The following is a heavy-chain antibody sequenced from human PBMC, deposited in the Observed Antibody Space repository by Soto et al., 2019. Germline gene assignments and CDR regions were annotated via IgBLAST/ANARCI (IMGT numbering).Heavy chain of an antibody. Sequence: GGSLRLSCAASGFTFSSYAMSWVRQAPGKGMEWVSAISGSGGSTYYADSVQGRFTISRDNSKNTLYLQMNSLRAEDTAVYYCAKDIDSSSWYGHDAFDIWGQGTMVTVSS. V-gene: IGHV3-23*01. CDR1: GFTFSSYA. CDR3: AKDIDSSSWYGHDAFDI. J-gene: IGHJ3*02. CDR2: ISGSGGST. D-gene: IGHD6-13*01.